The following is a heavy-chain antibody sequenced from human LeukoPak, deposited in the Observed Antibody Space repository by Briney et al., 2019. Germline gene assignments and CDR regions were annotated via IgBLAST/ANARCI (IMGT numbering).Heavy chain of an antibody. V-gene: IGHV4-61*02. CDR3: ARVRTIVVVVHYYYYMDV. CDR2: IYTSGST. Sequence: SQTLSLTXTVSGGSISSGSYYWSWIRQPAGKGLGWIGRIYTSGSTNYNPSLKSRVTISVDTSKNQFSLKLSSVTAADTAVYYCARVRTIVVVVHYYYYMDVWGKGTTVTVSS. J-gene: IGHJ6*03. CDR1: GGSISSGSYY. D-gene: IGHD2-2*01.